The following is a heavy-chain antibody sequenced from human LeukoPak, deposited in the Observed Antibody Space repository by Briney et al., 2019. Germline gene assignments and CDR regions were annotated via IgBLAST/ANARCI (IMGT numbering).Heavy chain of an antibody. CDR2: ISGSGGGT. V-gene: IGHV3-23*01. J-gene: IGHJ4*02. CDR1: GFTFSSYA. CDR3: ATLPGGPD. Sequence: GGSLRLSCAASGFTFSSYAMSWVGQAAGKGLEWVSAISGSGGGTYYADSVKGRFTISRDNSKNTLHLQMHSLRAEDTPVYYCATLPGGPDWGQGTLVTVSS. D-gene: IGHD3-16*01.